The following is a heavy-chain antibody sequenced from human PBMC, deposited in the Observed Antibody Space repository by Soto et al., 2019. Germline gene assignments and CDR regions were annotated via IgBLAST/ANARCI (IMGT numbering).Heavy chain of an antibody. Sequence: AGGSLRLSCAASGFTFSDYEMNWVRQAPGKAPEWVSYISDSGRSKDYADSVKGRFTISRDNSRSSLHLQMLSLKVEDTAIYYCARLPSSTLQGNWFDPWGQGTLVTVSS. D-gene: IGHD1-1*01. V-gene: IGHV3-48*03. CDR2: ISDSGRSK. CDR1: GFTFSDYE. J-gene: IGHJ5*02. CDR3: ARLPSSTLQGNWFDP.